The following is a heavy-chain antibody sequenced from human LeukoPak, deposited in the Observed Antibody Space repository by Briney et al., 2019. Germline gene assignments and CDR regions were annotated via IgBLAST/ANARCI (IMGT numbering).Heavy chain of an antibody. CDR2: ISYDGSNK. Sequence: PGGSLRLSCAASGFTFSSYGMHWVRQAPGKGLEWVAVISYDGSNKYYADSVKGRFTISRDNSKNTLYLQMNSLRAEDTAVYYCAKDRLYADYGDQIDYWGQGTLVTVSS. D-gene: IGHD4-17*01. CDR3: AKDRLYADYGDQIDY. J-gene: IGHJ4*02. CDR1: GFTFSSYG. V-gene: IGHV3-30*18.